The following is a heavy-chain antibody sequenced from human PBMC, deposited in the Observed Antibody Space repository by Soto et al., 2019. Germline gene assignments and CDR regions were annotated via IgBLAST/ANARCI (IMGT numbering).Heavy chain of an antibody. D-gene: IGHD3-3*01. CDR2: ISAYNGNT. CDR1: GYTFTSYG. CDR3: ARVATIFGVVNWIDP. J-gene: IGHJ5*02. Sequence: ASVKVSCKASGYTFTSYGISWVRQAPGQGLEWMGWISAYNGNTNYAQKLQGRVTMTTDTSTSTAYMELRSLRSDDTAVYYCARVATIFGVVNWIDPWGQGTLVTVSS. V-gene: IGHV1-18*01.